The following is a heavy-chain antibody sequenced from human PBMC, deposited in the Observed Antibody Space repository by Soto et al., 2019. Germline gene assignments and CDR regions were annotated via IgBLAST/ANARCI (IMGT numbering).Heavy chain of an antibody. CDR1: GVSITSGDYY. D-gene: IGHD3-3*01. CDR3: ASFGVASMNRFDP. CDR2: IDYSGNT. Sequence: SETLSLTCTVSGVSITSGDYYWNWIRQPPGKGLEWIGNIDYSGNTYYNPSLKSRLTISLDTSKNQFSLKLTSVTAADTAVYYCASFGVASMNRFDPWGQGTLVTV. V-gene: IGHV4-30-4*01. J-gene: IGHJ5*02.